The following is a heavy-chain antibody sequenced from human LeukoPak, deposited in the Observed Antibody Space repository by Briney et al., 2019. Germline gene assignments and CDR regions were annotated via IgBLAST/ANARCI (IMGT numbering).Heavy chain of an antibody. CDR2: INHSGST. D-gene: IGHD6-19*01. CDR3: ARDSDSSGWGYFDY. Sequence: PSETLSLTCAVYGGSFSGYYWSWIRQLPGKGLEWIGEINHSGSTNYNPSLKSRVTLLLDTSGNQFSLKLSSVTAADTAVYYCARDSDSSGWGYFDYWGQGTLVTVSS. J-gene: IGHJ4*02. CDR1: GGSFSGYY. V-gene: IGHV4-34*01.